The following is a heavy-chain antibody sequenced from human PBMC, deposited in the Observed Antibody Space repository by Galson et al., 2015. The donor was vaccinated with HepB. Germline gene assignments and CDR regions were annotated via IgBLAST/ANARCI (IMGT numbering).Heavy chain of an antibody. CDR3: ARSLTLTSATTGY. V-gene: IGHV1-46*01. CDR1: GYTFTSYY. Sequence: SVKVSCKASGYTFTSYYMHWVRQAPGQGLEWMGIINPSGGNTSFAQKFQGRVTMTRDTSTSTVYMELSSLRSEDTAVYYCARSLTLTSATTGYWGQGTLVTVSS. D-gene: IGHD1-1*01. J-gene: IGHJ4*02. CDR2: INPSGGNT.